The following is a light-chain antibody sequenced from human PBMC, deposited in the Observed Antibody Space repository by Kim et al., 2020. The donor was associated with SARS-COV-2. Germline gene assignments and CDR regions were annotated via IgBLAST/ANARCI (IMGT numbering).Light chain of an antibody. CDR2: STS. V-gene: IGKV1-12*01. Sequence: ASVGDRVTITCRASENIGSWLAWYQQKPGKAPSLLIYSTSTLHSGVTSRFSGSGSGTDFTLTVSSLQPEDSAAYYCQQPNSFPLTFGGGTKVDIK. J-gene: IGKJ4*01. CDR3: QQPNSFPLT. CDR1: ENIGSW.